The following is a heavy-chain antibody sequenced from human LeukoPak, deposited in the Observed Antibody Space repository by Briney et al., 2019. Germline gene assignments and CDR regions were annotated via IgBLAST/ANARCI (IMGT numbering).Heavy chain of an antibody. D-gene: IGHD2-15*01. CDR2: IYTSGST. Sequence: SETLSLTCTVSGGSISSYYWSWIRQPPGKGLEWIGYIYTSGSTNYNPSLKSRVTISVDTSKNQFSLKLSSVTAADTAVYYCARISGGYGDYWGQGTLVTVSS. CDR3: ARISGGYGDY. CDR1: GGSISSYY. V-gene: IGHV4-4*09. J-gene: IGHJ4*02.